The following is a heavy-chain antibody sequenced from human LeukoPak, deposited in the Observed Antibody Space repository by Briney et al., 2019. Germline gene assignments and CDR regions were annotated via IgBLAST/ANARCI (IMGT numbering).Heavy chain of an antibody. CDR2: INHSGST. D-gene: IGHD3-22*01. CDR3: ARAGVYYYDSSGYSD. CDR1: GGSISSSSYY. Sequence: SETLSLTCTVSGGSISSSSYYWGWIRQPPGKGLEWIGEINHSGSTNYNPSLKSRVTISVDTSKNQFSLKLSSVTAADTAVYYCARAGVYYYDSSGYSDWGQGTLVTVSS. V-gene: IGHV4-39*07. J-gene: IGHJ4*02.